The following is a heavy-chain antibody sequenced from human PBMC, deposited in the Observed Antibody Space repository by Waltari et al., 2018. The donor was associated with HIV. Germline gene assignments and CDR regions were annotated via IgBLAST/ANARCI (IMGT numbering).Heavy chain of an antibody. Sequence: QLQLQESGPGLVKPSETLSLTCTVSGGSVSSSVSYWGWIRQPPGKGLEWIGNIYYSENTYYSPSLKSRVAISVDTSKNHFSLGVTSVTAADTAVYYCARGPGYYFDSWGQGTLVTVSS. V-gene: IGHV4-39*02. CDR3: ARGPGYYFDS. CDR1: GGSVSSSVSY. CDR2: IYYSENT. J-gene: IGHJ4*02. D-gene: IGHD3-10*01.